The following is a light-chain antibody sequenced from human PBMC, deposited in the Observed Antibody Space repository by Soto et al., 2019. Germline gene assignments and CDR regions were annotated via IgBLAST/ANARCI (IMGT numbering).Light chain of an antibody. CDR3: SSYTTSSTYV. Sequence: QSVLTQPASVSGSPGQSIAISCTGTSSDVGGYNYVSWYQQHPGKAPKLILCDVSNRPSGVSDRFSGSKSGNTASLTISGLQTEDEADYYCSSYTTSSTYVFGTGNKVTVL. CDR1: SSDVGGYNY. J-gene: IGLJ1*01. CDR2: DVS. V-gene: IGLV2-14*01.